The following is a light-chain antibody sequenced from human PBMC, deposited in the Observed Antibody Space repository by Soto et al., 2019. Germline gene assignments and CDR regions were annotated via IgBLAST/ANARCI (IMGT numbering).Light chain of an antibody. CDR2: KAS. CDR1: QSISSW. CDR3: QQTNTFPLT. J-gene: IGKJ4*01. V-gene: IGKV1-5*03. Sequence: DIQMTQSPSTLSASVGDRVTITCRASQSISSWLAWYQQKPGKAPKLLIYKASTLKSGVPSRFSGSGSETDFTLTISGLQPEDSATYYCQQTNTFPLTFGGGTKVDIK.